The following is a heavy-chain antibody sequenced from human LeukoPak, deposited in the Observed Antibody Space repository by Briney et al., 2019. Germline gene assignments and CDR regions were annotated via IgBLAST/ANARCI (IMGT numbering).Heavy chain of an antibody. CDR2: IWYDGSNK. D-gene: IGHD3-22*01. J-gene: IGHJ4*02. V-gene: IGHV3-33*01. CDR3: ARDGSAYDSSGYSGY. Sequence: GGSLRLSCAASGFTFSSYGMHWVRQAPGKGLEWVAVIWYDGSNKYYADSVKGRFTISRDNSKNTLCLQMNSLRAEDTAVYYCARDGSAYDSSGYSGYWGQGTLVTVSS. CDR1: GFTFSSYG.